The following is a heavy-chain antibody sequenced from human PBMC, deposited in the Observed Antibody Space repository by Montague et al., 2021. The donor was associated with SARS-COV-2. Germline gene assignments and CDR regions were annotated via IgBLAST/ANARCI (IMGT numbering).Heavy chain of an antibody. CDR2: IYYSGST. CDR1: GDSISSYY. V-gene: IGHV4-59*01. CDR3: ARDTEWYISSWYHDY. J-gene: IGHJ4*02. D-gene: IGHD6-13*01. Sequence: SETLSLTCTVSGDSISSYYWSWIRQPPGKGLEWIGYIYYSGSTNYNPSLKSRVTISVDTSKNQFSLKLSSVTAADTAVYYCARDTEWYISSWYHDYWGQGTLVTVSS.